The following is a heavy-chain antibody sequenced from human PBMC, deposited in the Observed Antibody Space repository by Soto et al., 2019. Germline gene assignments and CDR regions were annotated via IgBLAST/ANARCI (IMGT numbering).Heavy chain of an antibody. D-gene: IGHD2-21*02. V-gene: IGHV3-30*18. Sequence: QVQLVESGGGVVQPGRSLRLFCAASGFTFRNFGMHWVRQAPGKGLEWVAVISYDGTNKYYADSVKGRFTISRDNSKNTLYLQINSLRAEDTAVYYCAKAVPPFVVVTASDYWGQGTLVTVSS. J-gene: IGHJ4*02. CDR1: GFTFRNFG. CDR3: AKAVPPFVVVTASDY. CDR2: ISYDGTNK.